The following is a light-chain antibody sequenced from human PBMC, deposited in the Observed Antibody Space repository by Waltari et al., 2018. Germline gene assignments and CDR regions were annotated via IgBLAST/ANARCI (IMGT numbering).Light chain of an antibody. CDR1: QTVYNF. V-gene: IGKV3-11*01. CDR3: QQRYDWPLT. J-gene: IGKJ4*01. Sequence: EIVLTQSPATLSLSPGHGATLSCRASQTVYNFLAWYQQKPGQAPRLLIYDASNRATGIPARFRGSGFATDFTLTISSLEPEEFAVYYCQQRYDWPLTFGGGTKVEI. CDR2: DAS.